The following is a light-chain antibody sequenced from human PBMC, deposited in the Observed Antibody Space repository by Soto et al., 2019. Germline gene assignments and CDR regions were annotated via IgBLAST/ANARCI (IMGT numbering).Light chain of an antibody. CDR1: QSVSSN. CDR3: QQYNNWPPWT. V-gene: IGKV3-15*01. J-gene: IGKJ1*01. CDR2: GAS. Sequence: EIVMTQSPATLSVSPGERATLYCRASQSVSSNLAWYQQKPGQAPRLLMYGASTRATGIPARFSGSGSGTEFTLTISSLQYEDFAVYYCQQYNNWPPWTFGQETKGEIK.